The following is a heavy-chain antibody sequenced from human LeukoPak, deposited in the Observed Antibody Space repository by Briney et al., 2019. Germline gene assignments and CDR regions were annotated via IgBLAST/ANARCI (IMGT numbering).Heavy chain of an antibody. Sequence: GSLRLSCAASGFSVGSSEMDWVRQAPGKGLEWVSYIRSDNTVLYADSVKGRFTISSDRATNSLFLQMNSLRAEDTAAYYCAREVVTQAIYSGYDAFEIWGQGTMVTVSS. CDR2: IRSDNTV. CDR3: AREVVTQAIYSGYDAFEI. D-gene: IGHD5-12*01. J-gene: IGHJ3*02. CDR1: GFSVGSSE. V-gene: IGHV3-48*03.